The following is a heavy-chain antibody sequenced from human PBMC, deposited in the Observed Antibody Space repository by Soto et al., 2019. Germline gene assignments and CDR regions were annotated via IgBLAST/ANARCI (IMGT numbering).Heavy chain of an antibody. Sequence: DVQLLESGGGLVQPGGSLRLSCVASGFTFSTNAMSWVRQAPGKGLEWVSAMENNGGATYYADSVKGRFTISRDNSKNTLYLQRNSLRAEDTAVYHCAKVSPLTPYYQDLDYWGQGTLVTVSS. CDR1: GFTFSTNA. J-gene: IGHJ4*02. CDR2: MENNGGAT. CDR3: AKVSPLTPYYQDLDY. V-gene: IGHV3-23*01. D-gene: IGHD3-10*01.